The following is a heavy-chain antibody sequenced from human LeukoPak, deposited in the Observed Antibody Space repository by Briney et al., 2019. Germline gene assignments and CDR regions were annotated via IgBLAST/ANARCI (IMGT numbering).Heavy chain of an antibody. CDR2: VSYLGDDQ. D-gene: IGHD3-22*01. J-gene: IGHJ6*02. V-gene: IGHV3-30*18. Sequence: PGGSLRFSCAASGFTFSSYAMHWVRQAPGKGLEWVAVVSYLGDDQFYAESVKGRFTISRDNSKKTVFLQMNSLRGEDTAVYYCAKDRSSGPHYYYGMDVWGRGTTVIVSS. CDR1: GFTFSSYA. CDR3: AKDRSSGPHYYYGMDV.